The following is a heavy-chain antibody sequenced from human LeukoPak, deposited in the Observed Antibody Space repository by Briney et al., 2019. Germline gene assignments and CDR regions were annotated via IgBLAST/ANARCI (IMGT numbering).Heavy chain of an antibody. CDR2: ISDDGSRQ. D-gene: IGHD3-10*01. J-gene: IGHJ4*02. CDR1: GFTFSNYA. Sequence: PGRSLRLSCAATGFTFSNYAIHWGRQAPGKGLEWVAFISDDGSRQHYADSVKGRFTTSRDNSKNTLNLQMNSLRAEDTAVYYCVKDRTGTYTLDYRGQGTLVTVSS. CDR3: VKDRTGTYTLDY. V-gene: IGHV3-30-3*01.